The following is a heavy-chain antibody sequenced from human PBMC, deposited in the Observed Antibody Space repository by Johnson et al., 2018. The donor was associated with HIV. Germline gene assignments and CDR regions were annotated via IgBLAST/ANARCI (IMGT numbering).Heavy chain of an antibody. Sequence: QVQLVESGGGVVQPGRSLRLSCIASGFTFSSYGMHWVRQAPGKGLQWVALLSYDGSNEYYADSVKGRFTISRDNSKNTLYLQMNSLRAEDTAVYYCAKDRGYGGNLDAFDIWGQGTMVTVSS. CDR3: AKDRGYGGNLDAFDI. J-gene: IGHJ3*02. CDR1: GFTFSSYG. CDR2: LSYDGSNE. V-gene: IGHV3-30*18. D-gene: IGHD4-23*01.